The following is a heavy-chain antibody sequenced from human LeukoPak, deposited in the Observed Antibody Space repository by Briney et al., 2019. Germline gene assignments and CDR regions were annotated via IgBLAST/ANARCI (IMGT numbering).Heavy chain of an antibody. CDR1: GGSFSGYS. J-gene: IGHJ4*02. V-gene: IGHV4-34*01. Sequence: SETLSLTCAVYGGSFSGYSWSWIRQPPGKGLEWIGEINHSGSTNYNPSLKSRVTISVDTSKNQFSLKLSSVTAADTAVYYCARHSAAYYYGSGSYYNWRRFDYWGQGTLVTVSS. CDR3: ARHSAAYYYGSGSYYNWRRFDY. D-gene: IGHD3-10*01. CDR2: INHSGST.